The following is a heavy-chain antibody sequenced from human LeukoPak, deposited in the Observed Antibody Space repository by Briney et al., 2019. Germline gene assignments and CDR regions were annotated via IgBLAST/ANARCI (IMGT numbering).Heavy chain of an antibody. D-gene: IGHD6-13*01. J-gene: IGHJ4*02. CDR3: ARTEGLHSSGWYYFDY. CDR2: IYYSGST. CDR1: GGSISSYY. V-gene: IGHV4-59*01. Sequence: SETLSLTCTVSGGSISSYYWSWIRQPPGKGLEWIGYIYYSGSTNYNPSLKSRVTISVDTSKNQFSLKLSSVTAADTAVYYCARTEGLHSSGWYYFDYWGQGTLVTVSS.